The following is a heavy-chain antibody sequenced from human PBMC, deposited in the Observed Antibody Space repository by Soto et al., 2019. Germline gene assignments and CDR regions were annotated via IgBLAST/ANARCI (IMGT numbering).Heavy chain of an antibody. J-gene: IGHJ4*02. V-gene: IGHV1-18*01. CDR1: GYAFTTYG. D-gene: IGHD1-1*01. CDR2: ISAHNGNT. Sequence: QVHLVQSGAEVKKPGASVKVSCKGSGYAFTTYGITWVRQAPGQGLEWMGWISAHNGNTNYAQKLQGRVTVTRDTSTNTAYMELRSQGSADTAVYYCARGRYGDYWGQGALVTVSS. CDR3: ARGRYGDY.